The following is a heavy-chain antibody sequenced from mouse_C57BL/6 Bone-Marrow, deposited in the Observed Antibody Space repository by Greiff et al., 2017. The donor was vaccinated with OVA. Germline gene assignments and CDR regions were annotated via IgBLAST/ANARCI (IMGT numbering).Heavy chain of an antibody. V-gene: IGHV14-3*01. CDR3: ARRSHYYGSSYDAMDY. CDR2: IDPANGNT. D-gene: IGHD1-1*01. CDR1: GFNIKNTY. Sequence: EVQLQQSVAELVRPGASVKLSCTASGFNIKNTYMHWVKQRPEQGLEWIGRIDPANGNTKYAPKFQGKATIPADTSSNTAYLQLSSLTSEDTAIYYCARRSHYYGSSYDAMDYWGQGTSVTVSS. J-gene: IGHJ4*01.